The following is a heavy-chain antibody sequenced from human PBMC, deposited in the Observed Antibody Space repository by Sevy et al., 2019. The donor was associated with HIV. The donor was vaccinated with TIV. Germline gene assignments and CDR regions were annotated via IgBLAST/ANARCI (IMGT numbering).Heavy chain of an antibody. CDR2: IIPIFGTA. Sequence: ASVKVSCKASGGTFSRYAISWVRQAPGQGLEWMGGIIPIFGTANYAQKFQGRVTITADESTSTAYMELSSLRSEDTAVYYCARGARGYSGYDSYHFDYWGQGTLVTVSS. CDR3: ARGARGYSGYDSYHFDY. V-gene: IGHV1-69*13. J-gene: IGHJ4*02. CDR1: GGTFSRYA. D-gene: IGHD5-12*01.